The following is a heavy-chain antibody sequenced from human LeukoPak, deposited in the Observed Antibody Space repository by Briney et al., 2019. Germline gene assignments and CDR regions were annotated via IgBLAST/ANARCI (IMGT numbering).Heavy chain of an antibody. CDR3: ARSGMVYANYYMDV. D-gene: IGHD2-8*01. CDR2: MNPNSGNT. J-gene: IGHJ6*03. Sequence: ASVKVSCKASGYTFTSYDINWVRQATGQGLEWMGWMNPNSGNTGYAQKFQGRVTITRNTSISTAYMELSSLRSEDTAVYYCARSGMVYANYYMDVWGKGPRSPSP. V-gene: IGHV1-8*03. CDR1: GYTFTSYD.